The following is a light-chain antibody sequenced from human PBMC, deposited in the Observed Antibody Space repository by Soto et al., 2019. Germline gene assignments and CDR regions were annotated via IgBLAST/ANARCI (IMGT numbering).Light chain of an antibody. CDR2: DAS. J-gene: IGKJ5*01. CDR1: QSVSSY. CDR3: QQRSNWLIT. V-gene: IGKV3-11*01. Sequence: ENVLTQTPATRSLSPRERATRSCRASQSVSSYLAWYQQKPGQAPRLLIYDASNRATGIPARFSGSGSGTDFTLTISSLEPEDFAVYYCQQRSNWLITFGQGTLLEIK.